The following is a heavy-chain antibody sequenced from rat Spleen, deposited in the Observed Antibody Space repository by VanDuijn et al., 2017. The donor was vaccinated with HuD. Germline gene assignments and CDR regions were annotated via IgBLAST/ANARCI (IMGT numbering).Heavy chain of an antibody. J-gene: IGHJ2*01. D-gene: IGHD1-9*01. V-gene: IGHV5-29*01. CDR2: IIFDGSRT. Sequence: EVQLVESGGGLVQPGRSLKLSCAASGFTFSDYGMAWVRQAPTKGLEWVATIIFDGSRTYYRDSVKGRFTMSRDNAKNTLYLQMDSLRSEDTATYYCARRHYGYTDYFDYWGQGVMVTVSS. CDR3: ARRHYGYTDYFDY. CDR1: GFTFSDYG.